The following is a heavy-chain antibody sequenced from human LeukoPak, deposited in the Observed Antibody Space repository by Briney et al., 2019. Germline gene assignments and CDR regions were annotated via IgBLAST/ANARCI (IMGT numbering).Heavy chain of an antibody. CDR3: ARGLRWPDF. V-gene: IGHV3-7*03. Sequence: GGSLRLSCAASGFIFSSHWMNWVRQAPGKGLEWVANIKQDGSEKYYVASVKGRFTISRDNAKNSLYLQMNSLRADDTAVYYCARGLRWPDFGGQGTLVTVSS. J-gene: IGHJ4*02. CDR2: IKQDGSEK. D-gene: IGHD4-23*01. CDR1: GFIFSSHW.